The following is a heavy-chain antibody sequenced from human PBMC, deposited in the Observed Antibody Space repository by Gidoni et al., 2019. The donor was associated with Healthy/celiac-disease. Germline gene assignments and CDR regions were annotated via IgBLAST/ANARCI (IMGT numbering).Heavy chain of an antibody. V-gene: IGHV3-30-3*01. CDR1: GFTFSSYA. J-gene: IGHJ4*02. CDR3: AREPASQYCSSTSCYWLAPLDY. Sequence: AASGFTFSSYAIHWVRQAPGKGLEWVAVISYDGSNKYYADSVKGRFTSSRDNSKNTLYLQMNSLRAEDTAVYYCAREPASQYCSSTSCYWLAPLDYWGQGTLVTVSS. D-gene: IGHD2-2*01. CDR2: ISYDGSNK.